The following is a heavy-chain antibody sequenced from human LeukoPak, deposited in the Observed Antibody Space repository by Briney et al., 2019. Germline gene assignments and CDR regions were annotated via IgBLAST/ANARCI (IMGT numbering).Heavy chain of an antibody. J-gene: IGHJ4*02. CDR2: IAYDGSRA. Sequence: GGSLRLSCAASGFTFSTYGMHWVRQAPGKGLEWVAVIAYDGSRAFYADSVKGRFTISRDNSKNTMSVQMDDLRAEDTAVYYCTRCNNDHFDYWGQGTLVTVSS. D-gene: IGHD1/OR15-1a*01. V-gene: IGHV3-33*01. CDR1: GFTFSTYG. CDR3: TRCNNDHFDY.